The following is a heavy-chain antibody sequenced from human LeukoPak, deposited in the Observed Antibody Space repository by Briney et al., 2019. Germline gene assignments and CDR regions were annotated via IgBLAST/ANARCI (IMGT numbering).Heavy chain of an antibody. J-gene: IGHJ4*02. CDR1: GFTFSSYG. Sequence: GGSLRLSCAASGFTFSSYGMHWVRQAPGKGLEWAAFIRYGGSNKYYADSVKGRFTISRDNSKNTLYLQMNSLRAEDTAVYYCAKDPTVTMGPHYFDYWGQGTLVTVSS. V-gene: IGHV3-30*02. D-gene: IGHD4-17*01. CDR2: IRYGGSNK. CDR3: AKDPTVTMGPHYFDY.